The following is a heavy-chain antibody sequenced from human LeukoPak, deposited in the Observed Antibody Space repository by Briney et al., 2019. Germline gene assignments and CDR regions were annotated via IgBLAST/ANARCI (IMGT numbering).Heavy chain of an antibody. CDR1: GGSISSYY. J-gene: IGHJ5*02. Sequence: SETLSLTCTVSGGSISSYYWSWIRQPPGKGLEWIGYIYYSGSTKYNPSLKSRVSISVDTSKNQFSLKLSSATAADTAVYYCASSKTNGDSSGWYAWFDPWGQGALVTVSS. CDR3: ASSKTNGDSSGWYAWFDP. CDR2: IYYSGST. D-gene: IGHD6-19*01. V-gene: IGHV4-59*01.